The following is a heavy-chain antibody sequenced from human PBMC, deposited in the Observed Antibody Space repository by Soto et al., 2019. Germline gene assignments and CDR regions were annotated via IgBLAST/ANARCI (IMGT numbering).Heavy chain of an antibody. CDR3: AKLGAVAEFCF. D-gene: IGHD6-19*01. Sequence: GGSLRLSCAASGFTFSSYATSWVRQAPGKGLEWVSAISGSGGSTYYADSVKGRFTISRDNSKNTLYLQMNSLRAEDTAVYYCAKLGAVAEFCFRGQGTLVTVSS. CDR1: GFTFSSYA. CDR2: ISGSGGST. V-gene: IGHV3-23*01. J-gene: IGHJ4*02.